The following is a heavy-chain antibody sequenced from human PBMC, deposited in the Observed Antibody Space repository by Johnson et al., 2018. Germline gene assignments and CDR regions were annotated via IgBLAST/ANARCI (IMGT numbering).Heavy chain of an antibody. Sequence: SDSVKGRFTISRDNSKNTLYLQMNSLRAEDTAVYYYAREDVTDAFDIWGQGTMVTVSS. CDR3: AREDVTDAFDI. V-gene: IGHV3-53*01. D-gene: IGHD2-21*02. J-gene: IGHJ3*02.